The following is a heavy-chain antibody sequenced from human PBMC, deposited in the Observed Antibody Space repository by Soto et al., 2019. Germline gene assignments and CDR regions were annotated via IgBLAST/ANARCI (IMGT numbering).Heavy chain of an antibody. CDR2: IWYDGSNK. V-gene: IGHV3-33*01. Sequence: GGSLRLSCAASGFTFSSYCMHWVRQAPGKGLEWVAVIWYDGSNKYYADSVKGRFTISRDNSKNTLYLQMNSLRAEDTAVYYCARDPAIAAPWSDYYYYMDVWGKGTTVTVSS. CDR1: GFTFSSYC. J-gene: IGHJ6*03. D-gene: IGHD6-13*01. CDR3: ARDPAIAAPWSDYYYYMDV.